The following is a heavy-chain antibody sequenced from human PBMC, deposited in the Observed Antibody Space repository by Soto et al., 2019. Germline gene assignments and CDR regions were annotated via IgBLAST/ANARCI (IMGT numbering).Heavy chain of an antibody. CDR3: ARNRNPPAAAPGFDY. CDR1: GGSISSSNW. D-gene: IGHD6-13*01. Sequence: SETLSLTCAVSGGSISSSNWWSWVRQPPGKGLEWIGEIYHSGSTNYNPSLKSRVTISVDKSKNQFSLKLSSVTAADTAVYYCARNRNPPAAAPGFDYWGQGTLVTVSS. V-gene: IGHV4-4*02. J-gene: IGHJ4*02. CDR2: IYHSGST.